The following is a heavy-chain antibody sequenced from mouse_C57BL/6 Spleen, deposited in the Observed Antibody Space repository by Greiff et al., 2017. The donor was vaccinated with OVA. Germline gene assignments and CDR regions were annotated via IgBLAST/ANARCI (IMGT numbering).Heavy chain of an antibody. CDR1: GYTFTSYD. Sequence: VKLMESGPELVKPGASVKLSCTASGYTFTSYDINWVKQRPGQGLEWIGWIYPRGGSTKYNEKFKGKATLTVDTSSSTAYMELHSLTSEDSAVDFCGRVRLENAMDYWGQGTSVTVSS. D-gene: IGHD2-4*01. CDR2: IYPRGGST. V-gene: IGHV1-85*01. J-gene: IGHJ4*01. CDR3: GRVRLENAMDY.